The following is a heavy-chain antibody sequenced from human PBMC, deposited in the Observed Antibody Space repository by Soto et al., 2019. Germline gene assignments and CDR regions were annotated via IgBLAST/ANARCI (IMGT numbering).Heavy chain of an antibody. V-gene: IGHV4-34*01. D-gene: IGHD2-15*01. CDR3: ARGPFRGYCSGGSCWGTYNWFDP. Sequence: TLSLTCAVYGGSFSGYYWSWIRQPPGKGLEWIGEINHSGSTNYNPSLKSRVTISVDTSKNQFSLKLSSVTAADTAVYYCARGPFRGYCSGGSCWGTYNWFDPWGQGTLVTVSS. J-gene: IGHJ5*02. CDR1: GGSFSGYY. CDR2: INHSGST.